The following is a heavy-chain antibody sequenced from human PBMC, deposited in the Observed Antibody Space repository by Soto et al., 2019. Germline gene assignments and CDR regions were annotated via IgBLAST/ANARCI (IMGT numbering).Heavy chain of an antibody. J-gene: IGHJ6*02. Sequence: SETLSLTCTVSGGSISSGDYYWSWIRQPPGKGLEWIGYIYYSGSTYYNPSLKSRVTISVDTSKNQFSLKLSSVTAADTAVYYCARGIWFGELFGDYHHYGMDVWGQGTTVTVS. V-gene: IGHV4-30-4*01. D-gene: IGHD3-10*01. CDR2: IYYSGST. CDR1: GGSISSGDYY. CDR3: ARGIWFGELFGDYHHYGMDV.